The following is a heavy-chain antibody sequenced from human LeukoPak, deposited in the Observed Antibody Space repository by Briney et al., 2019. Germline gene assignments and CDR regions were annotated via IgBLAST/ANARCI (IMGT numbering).Heavy chain of an antibody. CDR1: GYTFTGYG. CDR2: ISAYNGNT. CDR3: ARIDLAYGSGTYYSSYFEY. J-gene: IGHJ4*02. Sequence: GASVKVSCKASGYTFTGYGISWVRQAPGQGLEWMGWISAYNGNTNYAQKFQGRVTMTTETSTRTAYMELRSLRSDDAAVYYCARIDLAYGSGTYYSSYFEYWGQGTLVTASS. V-gene: IGHV1-18*01. D-gene: IGHD3-10*01.